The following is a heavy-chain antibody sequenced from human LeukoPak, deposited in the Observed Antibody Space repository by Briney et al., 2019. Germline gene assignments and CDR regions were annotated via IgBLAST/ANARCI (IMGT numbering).Heavy chain of an antibody. Sequence: SETLSLTCTVSGGSNYWTWIRQAPGKGLEWIAYIHYSGSPHYNPSLRSRVTISVDTSKNQFSLKLSSVTAADTAVYYCARGLGPYYYGSGSYASHYFDYWGQGTLVTVSS. CDR1: GGSNY. CDR2: IHYSGSP. CDR3: ARGLGPYYYGSGSYASHYFDY. J-gene: IGHJ4*02. D-gene: IGHD3-10*01. V-gene: IGHV4-59*12.